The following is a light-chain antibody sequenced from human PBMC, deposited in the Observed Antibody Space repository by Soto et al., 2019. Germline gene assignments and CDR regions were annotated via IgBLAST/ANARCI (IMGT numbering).Light chain of an antibody. CDR1: SSDVGGYNY. J-gene: IGLJ1*01. V-gene: IGLV2-8*01. Sequence: QSVLTQPPSASGSPGQSVTISCTGTSSDVGGYNYVSWYQRHPGKAPKLMIYEVSKRPSGVPDRFSGSKSGNTASLTVSGLQAEDEADYYCSSYAGSNNLYVFGTGTKLTVL. CDR2: EVS. CDR3: SSYAGSNNLYV.